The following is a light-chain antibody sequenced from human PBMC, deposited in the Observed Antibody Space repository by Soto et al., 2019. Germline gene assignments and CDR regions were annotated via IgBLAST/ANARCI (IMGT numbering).Light chain of an antibody. CDR2: DAS. J-gene: IGKJ4*01. CDR3: QQRSNWPT. V-gene: IGKV3-11*01. CDR1: QSVSSY. Sequence: EIVLTQSPATLSLSPGERATLSCRASQSVSSYLAWYQQKPGQAPRLLIYDASNRATSIPARFSGSGSGTDFTLTISGLEPEDFAGYYCQQRSNWPTFGGGTEVEIK.